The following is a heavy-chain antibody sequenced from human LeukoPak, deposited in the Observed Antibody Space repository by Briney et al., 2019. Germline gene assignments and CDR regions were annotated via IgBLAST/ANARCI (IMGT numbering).Heavy chain of an antibody. CDR2: ISYDGSDK. D-gene: IGHD2-2*01. V-gene: IGHV3-30*18. Sequence: GGSLRLSCAASGFTFSSYGMHWVRQAPGKGLEWVAVISYDGSDKNYADSVKGRFTISRDNSNNRVYLQMNSLRAEDTAVCYCAKVPRYCSSTSCPDFDYWGQGTLVTVSS. J-gene: IGHJ4*02. CDR1: GFTFSSYG. CDR3: AKVPRYCSSTSCPDFDY.